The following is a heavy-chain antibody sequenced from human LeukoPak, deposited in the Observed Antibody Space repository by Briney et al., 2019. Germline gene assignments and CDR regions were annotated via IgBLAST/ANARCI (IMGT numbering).Heavy chain of an antibody. CDR1: GGSISSYY. CDR2: IDYSGST. V-gene: IGHV4-59*01. D-gene: IGHD3-10*02. J-gene: IGHJ4*02. CDR3: ARLSYVRGDRCLDH. Sequence: SETLSLTCTVSGGSISSYYWSWIRQPPGKGLEWIGYIDYSGSTNYNPSLKNRVTISVDTSKNQFSLKLSSVTAADTAVYYCARLSYVRGDRCLDHWGQGTLVTVSS.